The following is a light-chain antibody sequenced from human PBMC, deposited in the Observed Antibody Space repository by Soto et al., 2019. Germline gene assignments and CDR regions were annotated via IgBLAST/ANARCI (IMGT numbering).Light chain of an antibody. CDR1: QSVVSSY. CDR3: QQYGPPRST. J-gene: IGKJ2*01. V-gene: IGKV3-20*01. Sequence: EIVLTQSPGTLSLSPGEGATLSCRASQSVVSSYLAWYQQKPGQAPRLLIYGASSRATGIPDRFSGSGSGTGFTLTISRLEPEDFAVYYCQQYGPPRSTFGQGTKLEIK. CDR2: GAS.